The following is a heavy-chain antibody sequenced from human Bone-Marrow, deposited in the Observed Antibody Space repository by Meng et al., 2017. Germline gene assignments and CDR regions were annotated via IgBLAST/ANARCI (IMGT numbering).Heavy chain of an antibody. CDR2: FFYGWGA. V-gene: IGHV4-39*01. Sequence: QLQLQESGSGLVMPSETLLCTCTVSGCSIRSSSYYWGWVRQPPGKQLEFIGSFFYGWGAYYIPSLQSRVTISVNTSTNQLSLKVISVTAADTAVYYCARLNLGAPFDPWGQGTLVTVSS. CDR3: ARLNLGAPFDP. J-gene: IGHJ5*02. D-gene: IGHD3-16*01. CDR1: GCSIRSSSYY.